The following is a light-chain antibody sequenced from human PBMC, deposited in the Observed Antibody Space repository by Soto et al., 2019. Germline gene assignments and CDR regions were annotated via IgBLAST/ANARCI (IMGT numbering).Light chain of an antibody. CDR3: QSYDSSRSALL. Sequence: QSVLTQPPSVSGAPGQRVTISCTGSSSNIGAGYDVHWYQQLPGTAPKLLIYGNSNRPSGVPDRFSGSKSGTSASLAITGLQAEDGADYYCQSYDSSRSALLFGGGTKLTVL. CDR1: SSNIGAGYD. J-gene: IGLJ2*01. V-gene: IGLV1-40*01. CDR2: GNS.